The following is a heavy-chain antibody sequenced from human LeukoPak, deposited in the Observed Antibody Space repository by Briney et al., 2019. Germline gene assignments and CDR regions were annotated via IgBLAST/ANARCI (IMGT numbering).Heavy chain of an antibody. V-gene: IGHV4-4*02. CDR1: GGSISSSNW. Sequence: SGTLSLTCAVSGGSISSSNWWSWVRQPPGKGLEWIGEIYHSGSTYYNPSLKSRVTMSVDSSKNQFSLKLSSVTAADTAVYYCATMGRPSQYYYDSSGYYPWGQGTLVTVSS. CDR2: IYHSGST. J-gene: IGHJ5*02. D-gene: IGHD3-22*01. CDR3: ATMGRPSQYYYDSSGYYP.